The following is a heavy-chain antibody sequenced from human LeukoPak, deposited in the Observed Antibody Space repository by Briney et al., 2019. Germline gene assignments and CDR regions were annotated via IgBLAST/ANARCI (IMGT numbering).Heavy chain of an antibody. J-gene: IGHJ6*03. V-gene: IGHV4-39*07. CDR3: ARSRANQRITMVRGAKSYYYYYMDV. Sequence: SETLSLTCTVSGGSISSSSYYWSWIRQPPGKGLEWIGEINHSGSTNYNPSLKSRVTISVDTSKNQFSLKLSSVTAADTAVYYCARSRANQRITMVRGAKSYYYYYMDVWGKGTTVTVSS. CDR1: GGSISSSSYY. CDR2: INHSGST. D-gene: IGHD3-10*01.